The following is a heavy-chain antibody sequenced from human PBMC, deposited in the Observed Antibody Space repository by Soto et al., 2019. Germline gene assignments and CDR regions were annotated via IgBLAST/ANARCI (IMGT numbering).Heavy chain of an antibody. J-gene: IGHJ4*02. D-gene: IGHD3-22*01. CDR2: ISYDGSNK. CDR3: ARDPIVVVITYAGDY. Sequence: GGSLRLSCAASGFTFSSYAMHWVRQAPGKGLEWVAVISYDGSNKYYADSVKGRFTISRDNSKNTLYLQMNSLRAEDTAVYYCARDPIVVVITYAGDYWGQGTLVTVSS. CDR1: GFTFSSYA. V-gene: IGHV3-30*04.